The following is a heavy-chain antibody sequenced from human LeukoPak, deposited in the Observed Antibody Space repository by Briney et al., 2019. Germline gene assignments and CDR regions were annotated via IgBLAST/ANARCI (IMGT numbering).Heavy chain of an antibody. D-gene: IGHD2-15*01. CDR3: TRWDCSDYQQFDY. Sequence: GGSLRLSCAASGFTFSGSAMHWVRQASGKGLEWLGRIRSKANSYATAYAAPVKGMFTISRDDSKNTAYLQMNSLKTDDTAVYYCTRWDCSDYQQFDYRGQGTLVTVSS. CDR1: GFTFSGSA. CDR2: IRSKANSYAT. J-gene: IGHJ4*02. V-gene: IGHV3-73*01.